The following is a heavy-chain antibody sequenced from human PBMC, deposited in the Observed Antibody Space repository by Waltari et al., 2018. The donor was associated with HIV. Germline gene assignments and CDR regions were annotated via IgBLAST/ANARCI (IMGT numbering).Heavy chain of an antibody. J-gene: IGHJ6*02. V-gene: IGHV1-69*01. CDR2: IIPAFGTA. CDR1: GGTFSSYA. Sequence: QVQLVQSGAEVKKPGSSVRVSCKVSGGTFSSYAINWVRQAPRQGLEWMGGIIPAFGTANYAERFQGRVTITADEYTSTAYMDLSSLRSEDTAVYFCARDHRGNKLLYVMDVWGQGTTVTV. CDR3: ARDHRGNKLLYVMDV.